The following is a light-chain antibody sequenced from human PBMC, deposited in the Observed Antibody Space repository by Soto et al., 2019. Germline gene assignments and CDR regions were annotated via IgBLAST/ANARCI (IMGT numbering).Light chain of an antibody. Sequence: EIGLTQSPGPLSLSPGERATLSCRASQSVSSSYLAWYQQKPGQAPRPLIYGASSRATGIPDRFSGSGSGTDVTLTISKLEPEDFAVYYCQQYGSSPPYTFGQGTKLEIK. J-gene: IGKJ2*01. CDR1: QSVSSSY. CDR3: QQYGSSPPYT. CDR2: GAS. V-gene: IGKV3-20*01.